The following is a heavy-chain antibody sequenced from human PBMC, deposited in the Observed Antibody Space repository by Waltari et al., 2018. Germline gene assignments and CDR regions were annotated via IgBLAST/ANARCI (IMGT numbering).Heavy chain of an antibody. J-gene: IGHJ4*02. D-gene: IGHD3-9*01. CDR2: IIPILGIA. Sequence: QVQLVQSGAEVKKPGSSVKVSCKASGGTFSSYTISWVRQAPGQGLEWMGRIIPILGIANYAQKFQGRVTITADKSTSTAYMELSSLRSEDTAGYYCASWSGYDDSLTGYRNFDYWGQGTLVTVSS. CDR3: ASWSGYDDSLTGYRNFDY. V-gene: IGHV1-69*02. CDR1: GGTFSSYT.